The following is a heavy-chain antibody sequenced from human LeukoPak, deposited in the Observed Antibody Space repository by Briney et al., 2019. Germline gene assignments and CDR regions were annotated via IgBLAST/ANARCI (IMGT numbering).Heavy chain of an antibody. D-gene: IGHD3-16*01. CDR1: GYTFTAYA. CDR3: AREDPGGAFDF. J-gene: IGHJ3*01. CDR2: ISTLNGNA. Sequence: ASVKVSCKASGYTFTAYAISWVRQAPGQGLEWMGWISTLNGNADYAQRFKGRVTMTADTSTATAFMDLRTLRSDDSAVYYCAREDPGGAFDFWGQGTLVTASS. V-gene: IGHV1-18*01.